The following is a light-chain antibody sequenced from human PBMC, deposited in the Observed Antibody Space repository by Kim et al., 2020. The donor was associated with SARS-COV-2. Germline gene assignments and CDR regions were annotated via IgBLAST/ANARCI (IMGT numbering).Light chain of an antibody. J-gene: IGKJ4*01. CDR3: QQRSKWPLT. CDR1: QSVDNF. Sequence: EIVLTQSPATLSLSPGEGATLSCRASQSVDNFLAWYQQKPGQAPRLVIHDASNRATGIPARFSGSGSGTDFTLTISSLEPDDFAVYYCQQRSKWPLTFGGGTKVDIK. CDR2: DAS. V-gene: IGKV3-11*01.